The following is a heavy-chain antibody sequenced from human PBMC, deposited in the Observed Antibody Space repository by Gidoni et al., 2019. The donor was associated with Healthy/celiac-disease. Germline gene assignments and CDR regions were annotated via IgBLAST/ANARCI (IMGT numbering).Heavy chain of an antibody. Sequence: QVQLQESGPGLVKPSQTLSPTCTVSGGSISRGSYYWSWIRQPAGKGLEWIGRIYTSGSTNYNPSLKSRVTISVDTSKNQFSLKLSSVTAADTAVYYCARDPPDYYYYGMDVWGQGTTVTVSS. CDR2: IYTSGST. V-gene: IGHV4-61*02. CDR3: ARDPPDYYYYGMDV. CDR1: GGSISRGSYY. J-gene: IGHJ6*02.